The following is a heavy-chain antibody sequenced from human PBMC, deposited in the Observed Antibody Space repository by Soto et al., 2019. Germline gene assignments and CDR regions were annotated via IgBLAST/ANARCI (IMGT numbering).Heavy chain of an antibody. D-gene: IGHD3-3*01. CDR3: AREGPDFRGPNWFAP. CDR1: GGSISGGAYY. CDR2: IFYPGST. V-gene: IGHV4-31*01. Sequence: QVQLQESGPGLVKPSQTLSLTCTVSGGSISGGAYYWSWIRQHPGKGLEWIGYIFYPGSTFYNPSLQSPVAISVAPSKNQFPLKLTSLTPAATAVYHWAREGPDFRGPNWFAPWGQGTLVTVSS. J-gene: IGHJ5*02.